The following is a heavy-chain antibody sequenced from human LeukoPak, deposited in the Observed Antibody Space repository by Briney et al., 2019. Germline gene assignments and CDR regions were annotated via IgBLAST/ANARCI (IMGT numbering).Heavy chain of an antibody. Sequence: GGTLRLSCAASGFTFSSYGMSWVRQAPGKGLEWVSAISGSGGSTYYADSAKGRFTISRDNSKNTLYLQMNSLRAEDTAVYYCAKPKYHYSSSSASDYWGQGTLVTVSS. J-gene: IGHJ4*02. D-gene: IGHD6-6*01. CDR3: AKPKYHYSSSSASDY. CDR1: GFTFSSYG. CDR2: ISGSGGST. V-gene: IGHV3-23*01.